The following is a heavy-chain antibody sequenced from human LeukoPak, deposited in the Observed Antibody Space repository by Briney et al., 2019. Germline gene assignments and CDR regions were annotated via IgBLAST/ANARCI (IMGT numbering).Heavy chain of an antibody. D-gene: IGHD1/OR15-1a*01. Sequence: GGSLRLSCAASGFSFSSYAMFWVRQAPGKGLEWVAVISYDGSNKYYADSVKGRFTISRDNSKNTLYLQMNSLRAEDTAVYYCARVNKWAFDIWGQGTMVTVSS. V-gene: IGHV3-30-3*01. J-gene: IGHJ3*02. CDR3: ARVNKWAFDI. CDR2: ISYDGSNK. CDR1: GFSFSSYA.